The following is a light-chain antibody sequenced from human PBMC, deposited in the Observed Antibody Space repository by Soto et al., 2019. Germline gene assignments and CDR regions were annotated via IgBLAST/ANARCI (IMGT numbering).Light chain of an antibody. CDR2: GAS. J-gene: IGKJ2*01. CDR1: QSVSSSY. Sequence: EIVLTQSPGTLSLSPGERATLSCRASQSVSSSYLAWYQQKPGQAPRLLIYGASTRATGIPARFSGSGSGTEFTLTISSLQSEDFALYYCHQYNSWPPGTFGQGTKVDI. V-gene: IGKV3D-15*01. CDR3: HQYNSWPPGT.